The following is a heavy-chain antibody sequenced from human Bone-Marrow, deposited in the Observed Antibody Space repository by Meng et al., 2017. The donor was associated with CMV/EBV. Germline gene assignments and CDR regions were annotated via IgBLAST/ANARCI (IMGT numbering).Heavy chain of an antibody. D-gene: IGHD6-6*01. CDR2: IYSGGST. Sequence: GESLKISCAASGFTVSSNYMSWVRQAPGKGLEWVSVIYSGGSTYYADSVKGRFTISRDNAKNSLYLQMNSLRAEDTAVYYCARLSSSDDAFDVWGQGTMVTVSS. CDR3: ARLSSSDDAFDV. CDR1: GFTVSSNY. V-gene: IGHV3-53*01. J-gene: IGHJ3*01.